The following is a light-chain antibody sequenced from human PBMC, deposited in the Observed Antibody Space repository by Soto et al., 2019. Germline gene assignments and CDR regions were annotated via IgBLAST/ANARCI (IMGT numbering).Light chain of an antibody. CDR2: DIN. CDR3: VSYTTSASYV. J-gene: IGLJ1*01. Sequence: SALTHPASVSGSPGQSITISCTGTSSDVGNYIFVSWYRQHPGKAPKLMIYDINNRPSGVSNRFSGSKSGNTASLTISGLQAEDEADYYCVSYTTSASYVFGTGTKVTVL. V-gene: IGLV2-14*01. CDR1: SSDVGNYIF.